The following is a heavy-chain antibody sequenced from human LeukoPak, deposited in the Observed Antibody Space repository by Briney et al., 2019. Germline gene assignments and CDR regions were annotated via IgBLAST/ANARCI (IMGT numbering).Heavy chain of an antibody. CDR1: GGSISSYY. CDR3: ARVEGSSWSYNWFDP. Sequence: SETLSLTCTVSGGSISSYYWSWIRQPPGKGLEWIGYIYYSGSTNYNPSLKSRVTISVGTSKNQFSLKLSSVTAADTAVYYCARVEGSSWSYNWFDPWGQGTLVTVSS. CDR2: IYYSGST. J-gene: IGHJ5*02. V-gene: IGHV4-59*01. D-gene: IGHD6-13*01.